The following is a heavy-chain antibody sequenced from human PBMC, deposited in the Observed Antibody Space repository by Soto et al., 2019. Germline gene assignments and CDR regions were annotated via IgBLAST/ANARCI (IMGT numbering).Heavy chain of an antibody. Sequence: GGSLRLSCAASGFTFSSYWMSWVRQAPGKGLEWVANIKQDGSEKYYVDSVKGRFTISRDNAKNSLYLQMNSLRAEDTAVYYCARDGPGDYGDYVVDGWYFDYWGQGTLVTVSS. J-gene: IGHJ4*02. CDR3: ARDGPGDYGDYVVDGWYFDY. D-gene: IGHD4-17*01. CDR2: IKQDGSEK. CDR1: GFTFSSYW. V-gene: IGHV3-7*01.